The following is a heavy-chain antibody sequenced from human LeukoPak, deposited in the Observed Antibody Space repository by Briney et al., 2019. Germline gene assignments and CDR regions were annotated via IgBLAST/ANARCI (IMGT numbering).Heavy chain of an antibody. CDR1: GFTFSSYW. D-gene: IGHD3-10*01. J-gene: IGHJ4*02. Sequence: GGSLRLSCAASGFTFSSYWMAWVRQAPGKGLEWVANIKQDGSAKNYDGSVRGRFTISRDNAKTSLELQMNSLRVEDTAVYYCARDRGGILDFWGQGTLVTVSS. CDR2: IKQDGSAK. V-gene: IGHV3-7*04. CDR3: ARDRGGILDF.